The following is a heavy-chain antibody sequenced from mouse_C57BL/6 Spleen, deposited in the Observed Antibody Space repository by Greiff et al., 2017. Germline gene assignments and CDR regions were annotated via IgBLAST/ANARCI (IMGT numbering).Heavy chain of an antibody. CDR3: ARDGNLYAMDY. CDR2: INYDGSST. J-gene: IGHJ4*01. D-gene: IGHD2-1*01. V-gene: IGHV5-16*01. CDR1: GFTFSDSY. Sequence: EVKLVESEGGLVQPGSSMKLSCTASGFTFSDSYMAWVRQVPEKGLEWVANINYDGSSTYYLDSLKSRFIISRDNAKNILYLQMSSLKSEDTATYYCARDGNLYAMDYWGQGTSVTVSS.